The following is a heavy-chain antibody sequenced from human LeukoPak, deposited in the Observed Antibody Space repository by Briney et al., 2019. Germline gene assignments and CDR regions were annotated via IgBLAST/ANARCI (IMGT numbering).Heavy chain of an antibody. D-gene: IGHD2-2*02. CDR1: GGSMSSTSW. V-gene: IGHV4-4*02. Sequence: KTSETLSLTCAVSGGSMSSTSWYSWVRQPPGKGQEWIGEIYHSGRTNYKASLKSRVTISLDKSKNQFSLKLTSVTAADTAVYYCARLSCSASCYSDYWGQGTLLTVSS. CDR3: ARLSCSASCYSDY. CDR2: IYHSGRT. J-gene: IGHJ4*02.